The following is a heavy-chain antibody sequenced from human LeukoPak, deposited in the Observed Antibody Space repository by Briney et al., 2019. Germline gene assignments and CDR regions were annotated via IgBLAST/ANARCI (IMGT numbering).Heavy chain of an antibody. CDR2: IKSKTDGGTA. J-gene: IGHJ5*02. Sequence: GGSLRLSCAASGFTFPNTWMSWVRQAPGKGLEWVGRIKSKTDGGTADYAAPGKGRFTISRDDSKNTLYLQMNSLKTEDTAVYYCITWRWFDPWGQGTLVTVSS. V-gene: IGHV3-15*01. CDR3: ITWRWFDP. CDR1: GFTFPNTW.